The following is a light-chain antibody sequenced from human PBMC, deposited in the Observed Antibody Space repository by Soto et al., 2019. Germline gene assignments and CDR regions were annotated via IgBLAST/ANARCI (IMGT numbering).Light chain of an antibody. Sequence: DIQMTQSPSTLSASVGDRVTITCRASQTISNWLAWYQQKPGKAPKGLIFDASTLDGGVPSRFSGGRSRTEFTLTISRMQPSDFATYYCQQYNTYPLTFGGGTKVDIK. CDR1: QTISNW. CDR2: DAS. J-gene: IGKJ4*01. V-gene: IGKV1-5*01. CDR3: QQYNTYPLT.